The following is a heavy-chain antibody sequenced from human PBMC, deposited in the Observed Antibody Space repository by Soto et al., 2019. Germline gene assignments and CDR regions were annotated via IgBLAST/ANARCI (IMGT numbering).Heavy chain of an antibody. J-gene: IGHJ3*02. Sequence: GSLRRSGSASGFTFSSYAMSWVRQAPGKGLEWVSAISGSGGSTYYADSVKGRFTISRDNSKNTLYLQMNSLRAEDTAVYYCAKVRTMIVVALDAFDIWGQGTMVTV. CDR1: GFTFSSYA. CDR3: AKVRTMIVVALDAFDI. D-gene: IGHD3-22*01. CDR2: ISGSGGST. V-gene: IGHV3-23*01.